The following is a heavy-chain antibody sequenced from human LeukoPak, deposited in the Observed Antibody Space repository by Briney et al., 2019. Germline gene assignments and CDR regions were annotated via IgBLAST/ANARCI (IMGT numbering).Heavy chain of an antibody. Sequence: GGSLRLSCAASGFTFSSYAMTWVRQAPGKGLEWVSTISASVGTTYYAGSVKGRFTISRDNSKNTLYLQMNSLRADDTAVYYCAKYMGPCSGGSCYVEPLASFDYWGQGTLVTVSS. V-gene: IGHV3-23*01. D-gene: IGHD2-15*01. CDR2: ISASVGTT. CDR1: GFTFSSYA. J-gene: IGHJ4*02. CDR3: AKYMGPCSGGSCYVEPLASFDY.